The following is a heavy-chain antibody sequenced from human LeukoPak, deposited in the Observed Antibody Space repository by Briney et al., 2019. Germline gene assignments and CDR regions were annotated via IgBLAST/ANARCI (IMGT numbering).Heavy chain of an antibody. Sequence: PGGSLTLACAASGFTFSHYYMSWMRQAPGKGPEWVSVIDSTTSYTNYADSVKGRFTISRDNANNSLYLQMNSLRAEDTAVYHCAHLWGSYRHWGQGTLVTVSS. J-gene: IGHJ4*02. CDR2: IDSTTSYT. CDR3: AHLWGSYRH. D-gene: IGHD3-16*02. V-gene: IGHV3-11*06. CDR1: GFTFSHYY.